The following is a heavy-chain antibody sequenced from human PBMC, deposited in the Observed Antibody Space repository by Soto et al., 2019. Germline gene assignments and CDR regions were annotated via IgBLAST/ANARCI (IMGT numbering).Heavy chain of an antibody. D-gene: IGHD1-26*01. J-gene: IGHJ4*02. Sequence: EVQLVESGVGLVKPGGSLRLSCAASGFTLSNAWVSWVRQAPGKGLEWVGRIKNKFEGATTDYAAPVKGRFTISRDDSKNRLHLQTCSLITDDTSVYYCAPDGNFDYWGQGTLVTVSS. CDR2: IKNKFEGATT. CDR1: GFTLSNAW. CDR3: APDGNFDY. V-gene: IGHV3-15*01.